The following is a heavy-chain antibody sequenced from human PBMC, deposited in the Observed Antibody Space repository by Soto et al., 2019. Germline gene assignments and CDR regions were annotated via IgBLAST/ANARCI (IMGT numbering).Heavy chain of an antibody. CDR2: ISPYNGRT. CDR1: GYSFTSYG. V-gene: IGHV1-18*01. D-gene: IGHD1-1*01. J-gene: IGHJ6*02. Sequence: ASVKVSCKASGYSFTSYGIAWVRQVPGQGPEWMGWISPYNGRTNYAQSVQGRVVMTTDISTNIVHLELRSLRSDDTAMYYCGRCRTDSYAMDVWGQGTTVTVSS. CDR3: GRCRTDSYAMDV.